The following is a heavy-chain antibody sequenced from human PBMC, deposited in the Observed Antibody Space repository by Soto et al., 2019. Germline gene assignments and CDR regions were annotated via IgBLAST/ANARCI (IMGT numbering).Heavy chain of an antibody. V-gene: IGHV1-69*02. CDR1: GGTFSSYT. Sequence: QVQLVQSGAEVKKPGSSVKVSCKASGGTFSSYTISWVRQAPGQGLEWMGRIIPILGIANYAQKFQGRVTITADKSTRTAYIELSSLRPEDTAVYYCARGVPLFEPWGQGTLVTVSS. J-gene: IGHJ5*02. CDR2: IIPILGIA. CDR3: ARGVPLFEP. D-gene: IGHD1-1*01.